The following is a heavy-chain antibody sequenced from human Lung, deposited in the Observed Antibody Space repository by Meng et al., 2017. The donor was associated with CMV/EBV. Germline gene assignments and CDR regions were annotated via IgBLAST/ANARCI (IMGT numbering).Heavy chain of an antibody. D-gene: IGHD3-3*01. V-gene: IGHV1-2*02. CDR1: GYAFTGYY. J-gene: IGHJ4*02. CDR3: ARGFTNFGVVIIIHFDS. CDR2: IHPNSGDT. Sequence: ASXXVSXKASGYAFTGYYMHWLRQAPGQGLEWVGWIHPNSGDTHYAQKFQGRVTLTKYTSITTAYMELSRLRSDDTAVYYCARGFTNFGVVIIIHFDSWGQGXLVTVSS.